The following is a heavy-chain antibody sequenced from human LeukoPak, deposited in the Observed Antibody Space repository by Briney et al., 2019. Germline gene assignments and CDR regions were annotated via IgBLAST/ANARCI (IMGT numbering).Heavy chain of an antibody. CDR3: ARGHYYDSSGYYYAI. D-gene: IGHD3-22*01. V-gene: IGHV3-11*04. CDR2: ISSSGSTI. Sequence: PGGSLRLSCAASGFTLSDYFMSWIRQAPGKGLDWVSSISSSGSTIYYADSVKGRFTISRDNAKNSLYLQMNSLRAEDTAVYYCARGHYYDSSGYYYAIWGQGTMVTVSS. CDR1: GFTLSDYF. J-gene: IGHJ3*02.